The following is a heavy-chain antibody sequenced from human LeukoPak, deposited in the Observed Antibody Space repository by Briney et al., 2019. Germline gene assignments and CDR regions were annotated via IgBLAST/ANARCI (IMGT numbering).Heavy chain of an antibody. CDR3: ANEWSAFDF. CDR2: INHSGST. V-gene: IGHV4-34*01. D-gene: IGHD3-3*01. Sequence: KTSETLSLTCAVYGGSFSGYYWSWIRQPPGKGLEWIGEINHSGSTNYNPSLKSRVTISVDMSKNQFSLKLSSVTAADTAVYYCANEWSAFDFWGQGTMVTVSS. CDR1: GGSFSGYY. J-gene: IGHJ3*01.